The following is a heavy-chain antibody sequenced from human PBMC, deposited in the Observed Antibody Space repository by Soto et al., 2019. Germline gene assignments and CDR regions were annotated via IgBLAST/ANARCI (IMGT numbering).Heavy chain of an antibody. CDR1: GGSISSYY. CDR3: ARASDVVANWFDP. D-gene: IGHD5-12*01. J-gene: IGHJ5*02. V-gene: IGHV4-59*01. CDR2: IYYSGST. Sequence: SETLSLTCTVSGGSISSYYLSWIRQPPGKGLEWIGYIYYSGSTNYNPSLKSRVTISVDTSKNQFSLKLSSVTAADTAVYYCARASDVVANWFDPWGQGTLVTVSS.